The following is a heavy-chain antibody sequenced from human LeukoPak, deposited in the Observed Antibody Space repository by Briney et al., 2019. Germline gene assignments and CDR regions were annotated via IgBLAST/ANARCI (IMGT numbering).Heavy chain of an antibody. D-gene: IGHD5-12*01. CDR3: AREGGGGYSGYDWFDL. CDR2: ISSSSTYI. CDR1: GFTFRSYT. Sequence: GGSLRLSCEASGFTFRSYTINWVRQAPGKGLEWVSSISSSSTYIYYADSVKGRFTISRDNAKNSLYLQMNSLRDEDTAVYYCAREGGGGYSGYDWFDLWGQGTLVTVSS. V-gene: IGHV3-21*01. J-gene: IGHJ5*02.